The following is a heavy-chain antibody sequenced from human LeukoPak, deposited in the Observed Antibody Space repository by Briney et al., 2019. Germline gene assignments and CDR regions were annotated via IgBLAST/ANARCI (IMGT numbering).Heavy chain of an antibody. J-gene: IGHJ3*02. V-gene: IGHV1-69*05. CDR3: AGDQNIVVVVAATGAFDI. Sequence: GASVKVSCKASGGTFSSYAISWVRQAPGQGLEWMGRIIPIFGTANYALKFQGRVTITTDESTSTAYMELRSLRSEDTAVYYCAGDQNIVVVVAATGAFDIWGQGTMVTVSS. CDR2: IIPIFGTA. D-gene: IGHD2-15*01. CDR1: GGTFSSYA.